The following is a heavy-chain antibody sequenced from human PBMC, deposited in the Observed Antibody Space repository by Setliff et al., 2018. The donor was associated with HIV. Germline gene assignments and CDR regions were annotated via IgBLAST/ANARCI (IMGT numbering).Heavy chain of an antibody. CDR2: ISTFNGDT. D-gene: IGHD3-3*02. CDR1: GYSFINYG. CDR3: ARDISVKHFSDTSTRTPVYFFDS. Sequence: ASVKVSCKASGYSFINYGINWVRQAPGQGLEWMGWISTFNGDTNFAQKFQGRVTITTDESTSTAYMELSSLGSEDTAVYYCARDISVKHFSDTSTRTPVYFFDSWGQGTLVTVSS. J-gene: IGHJ4*02. V-gene: IGHV1-18*01.